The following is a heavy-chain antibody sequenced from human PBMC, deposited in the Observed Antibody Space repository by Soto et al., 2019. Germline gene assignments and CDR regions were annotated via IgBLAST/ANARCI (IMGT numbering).Heavy chain of an antibody. CDR3: TTELNLGDAFDI. CDR1: GFTFSNAW. Sequence: NPGGSLRLSCAASGFTFSNAWMSWVRQAPGKGLEWVGRIKSKTDGGTTDYAAPVKGRFTISRDDSKNTLYLQMNSLKTEDTAVYYCTTELNLGDAFDIWGQGTMVTVSS. CDR2: IKSKTDGGTT. V-gene: IGHV3-15*01. J-gene: IGHJ3*02.